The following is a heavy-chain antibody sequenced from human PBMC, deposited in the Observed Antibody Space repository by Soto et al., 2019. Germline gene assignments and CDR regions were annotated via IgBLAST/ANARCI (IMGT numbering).Heavy chain of an antibody. Sequence: GASVKVSCKASGYTFTSYGISWVRQAPGQGLEWMGWISAYNGNTNYAQKLQGRVTMTTDTSTSTAYMELRGLRSDDTAVYYCARVVANTVAGTPGDYWGQGTLVTVSS. CDR3: ARVVANTVAGTPGDY. CDR2: ISAYNGNT. V-gene: IGHV1-18*01. CDR1: GYTFTSYG. D-gene: IGHD6-19*01. J-gene: IGHJ4*02.